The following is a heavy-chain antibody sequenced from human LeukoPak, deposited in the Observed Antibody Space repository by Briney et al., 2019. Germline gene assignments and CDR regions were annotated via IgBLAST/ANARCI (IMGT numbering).Heavy chain of an antibody. J-gene: IGHJ3*02. CDR3: ARSGYYSGDAFDI. CDR2: SSSSGSTI. Sequence: GGSLRLSCAASGFTFSDYYMSWIRQAPGKGLEWVSYSSSSGSTIYYADPVKGRFTISRDNAKNSLYLQMHSLRAEDTAVYYCARSGYYSGDAFDIWGQGTMVTVSS. V-gene: IGHV3-11*04. D-gene: IGHD3-22*01. CDR1: GFTFSDYY.